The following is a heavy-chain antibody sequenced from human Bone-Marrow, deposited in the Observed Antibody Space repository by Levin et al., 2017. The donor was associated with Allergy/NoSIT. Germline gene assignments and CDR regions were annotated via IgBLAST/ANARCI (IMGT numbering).Heavy chain of an antibody. J-gene: IGHJ6*02. Sequence: GGSLRLSCASSGFVFSSYSMSWVRQAPGKGLEWVAHIKQDATEKFYVDSVKGRFTISRDNSKSTVYLQMNNLRADDTAVYFCARESIWELQTYYFGMDVWGQGTTVIVSS. CDR1: GFVFSSYS. D-gene: IGHD1-26*01. CDR2: IKQDATEK. CDR3: ARESIWELQTYYFGMDV. V-gene: IGHV3-7*01.